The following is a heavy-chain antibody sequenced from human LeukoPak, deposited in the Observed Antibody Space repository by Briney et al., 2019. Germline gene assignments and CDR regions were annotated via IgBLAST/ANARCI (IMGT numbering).Heavy chain of an antibody. CDR2: IIPIFGTA. D-gene: IGHD2-2*01. CDR1: GGTFSSYA. J-gene: IGHJ6*02. CDR3: AGCSSTSCCVDRRYYYGMDV. Sequence: GASVKVSCKASGGTFSSYAISWVRQAPGQGLEWMGGIIPIFGTANYAQKFQGRVTITADESTSTAYMELSSLRSEDTAVYYCAGCSSTSCCVDRRYYYGMDVWGQGTTVTVSS. V-gene: IGHV1-69*13.